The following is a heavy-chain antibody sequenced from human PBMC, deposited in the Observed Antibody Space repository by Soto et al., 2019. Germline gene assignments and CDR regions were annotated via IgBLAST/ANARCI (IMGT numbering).Heavy chain of an antibody. CDR2: INPNSGGT. CDR1: GYTFTGYY. D-gene: IGHD1-26*01. V-gene: IGHV1-2*02. CDR3: ARENSGSYYTVSVPAYP. Sequence: GASVKVSCKASGYTFTGYYMHWVRQAPGQGLEWMGWINPNSGGTNYAQKFQGRVTMTRDTSISTAYMELSRLRSDDTAVYYCARENSGSYYTVSVPAYPWGQGTLVTVSS. J-gene: IGHJ5*02.